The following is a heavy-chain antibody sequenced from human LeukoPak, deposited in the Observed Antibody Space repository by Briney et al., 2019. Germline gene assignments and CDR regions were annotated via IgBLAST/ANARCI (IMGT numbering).Heavy chain of an antibody. CDR3: ARPDRYDFWFDP. CDR2: IYYSGST. D-gene: IGHD3-3*01. V-gene: IGHV4-39*01. Sequence: SETLSLTCTVSGGSISSSSYYWGWIRQPPGRGLEWIGSIYYSGSTYYNPSLKSRVTISVDTSKNQFSLKLSSVTAADTAVYYCARPDRYDFWFDPWGQGTLVTVSS. CDR1: GGSISSSSYY. J-gene: IGHJ5*02.